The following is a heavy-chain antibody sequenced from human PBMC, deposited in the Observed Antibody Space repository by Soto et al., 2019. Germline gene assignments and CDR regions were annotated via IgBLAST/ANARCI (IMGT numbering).Heavy chain of an antibody. J-gene: IGHJ6*02. CDR3: PLPPSYGMDV. Sequence: SVSNAWMTWVRQAPGKGLEWVGRIKSKTDGGTTDYAAPVKGRFTISRDDSKNTLYLQMNSLKTEDTAVYYCPLPPSYGMDVWGQGTTVTVSS. CDR1: SVSNAW. V-gene: IGHV3-15*07. CDR2: IKSKTDGGTT.